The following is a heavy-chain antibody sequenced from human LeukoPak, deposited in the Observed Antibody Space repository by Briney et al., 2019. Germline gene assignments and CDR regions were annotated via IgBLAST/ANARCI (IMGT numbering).Heavy chain of an antibody. CDR1: GFTFSSYS. J-gene: IGHJ3*02. D-gene: IGHD3-22*01. CDR2: VSYDGSNK. CDR3: ARRTPYYYDSSGPLGGAFDI. V-gene: IGHV3-30*03. Sequence: PGGSLRLSCAASGFTFSSYSMNWVRQAPGKGLEWVAVVSYDGSNKYYADSVKGRFTISRDNSKNTLYLQMNSLRPEDTAVYYCARRTPYYYDSSGPLGGAFDIWGQGTMVTVSS.